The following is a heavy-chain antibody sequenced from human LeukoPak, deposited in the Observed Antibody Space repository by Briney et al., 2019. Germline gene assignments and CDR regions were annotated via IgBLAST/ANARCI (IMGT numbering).Heavy chain of an antibody. D-gene: IGHD2/OR15-2a*01. J-gene: IGHJ4*02. CDR2: IYYSGST. Sequence: SETLSLTCTVSGGSISSSSYYWAWIRQPPGKGLKWIGSIYYSGSTYYNPSLKSRVTISVDTSKNQFSLKLSSVTAADTAVYYCARIVRSTTSFDYWGQGTLVIVSS. CDR1: GGSISSSSYY. CDR3: ARIVRSTTSFDY. V-gene: IGHV4-39*01.